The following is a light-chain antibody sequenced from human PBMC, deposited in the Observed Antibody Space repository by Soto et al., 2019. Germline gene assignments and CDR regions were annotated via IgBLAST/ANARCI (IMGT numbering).Light chain of an antibody. J-gene: IGKJ5*01. V-gene: IGKV1-17*03. Sequence: DIQMTQSPSAMSASVGDRVTITCRASQDISDFLAWFQQKPGEVPKRLIYAASSLESGVPSRFSGSGSGTEFTLTISSLQPEDFAVYYCQQRSNWPPSITFGQGTRLEIK. CDR3: QQRSNWPPSIT. CDR2: AAS. CDR1: QDISDF.